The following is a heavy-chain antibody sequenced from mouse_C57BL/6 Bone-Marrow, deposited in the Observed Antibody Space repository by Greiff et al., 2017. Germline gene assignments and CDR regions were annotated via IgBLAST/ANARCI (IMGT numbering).Heavy chain of an antibody. CDR2: ISSGGDYI. J-gene: IGHJ4*01. Sequence: EVQVVESGEGLVKPGGSLKLSCAASGFTFSSYAMSWVRQTPEKRLEWVAYISSGGDYIYYADTVKGRFTISRDNARNTLYLQMSSLKSEDTAMYYCTRDHYDDAMDYWGQGTSVTVSS. CDR3: TRDHYDDAMDY. V-gene: IGHV5-9-1*02. D-gene: IGHD1-1*01. CDR1: GFTFSSYA.